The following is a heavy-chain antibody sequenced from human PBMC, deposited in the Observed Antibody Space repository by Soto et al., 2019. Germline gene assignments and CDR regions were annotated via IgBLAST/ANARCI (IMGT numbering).Heavy chain of an antibody. CDR3: AKYSGSMV. Sequence: GESLKISCKGSGYSFTNYWIGWVRQMPGKGLEWMGMIYPDDSDTKYSPSFQGQVTFSADKSINTAYLQWSSLKASDTAIYYCAKYSGSMVWGQGTLVTVSS. D-gene: IGHD1-26*01. J-gene: IGHJ4*02. CDR2: IYPDDSDT. V-gene: IGHV5-51*01. CDR1: GYSFTNYW.